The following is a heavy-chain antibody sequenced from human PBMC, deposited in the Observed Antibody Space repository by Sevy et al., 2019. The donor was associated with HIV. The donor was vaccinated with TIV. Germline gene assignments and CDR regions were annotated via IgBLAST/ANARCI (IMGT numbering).Heavy chain of an antibody. D-gene: IGHD1-26*01. Sequence: SETLSLTCAVSGASISSGGYSWNWIRQPPGKGLEWMGYIFQSGAPYYIPSLQSRVTISVDMSKNQFSLYLRSLTVADTAGYYCARGRVGDTGSYYGAFDVWGQGTTVTVSS. J-gene: IGHJ3*01. CDR1: GASISSGGYS. CDR3: ARGRVGDTGSYYGAFDV. V-gene: IGHV4-30-2*01. CDR2: IFQSGAP.